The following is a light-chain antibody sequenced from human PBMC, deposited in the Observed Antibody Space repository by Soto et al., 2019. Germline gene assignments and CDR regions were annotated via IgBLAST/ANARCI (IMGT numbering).Light chain of an antibody. CDR2: DAS. CDR3: QQRNIWPPVT. CDR1: QSVSSY. V-gene: IGKV3-11*01. Sequence: EIVFTQSPPTLSLSPGERAPLSWRDSQSVSSYLAWYQQKPGQAPRLLIYDASNRATGIPARFSGSGSGTEFTLTISSLQSEDFAVYYCQQRNIWPPVTFGQGTRLEIK. J-gene: IGKJ5*01.